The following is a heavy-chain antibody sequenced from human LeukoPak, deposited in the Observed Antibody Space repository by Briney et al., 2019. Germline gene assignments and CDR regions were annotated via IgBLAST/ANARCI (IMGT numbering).Heavy chain of an antibody. CDR1: GFSLTTTGVG. CDR3: AHKGRGSGSYNM. CDR2: SYWNNDK. J-gene: IGHJ4*02. V-gene: IGHV2-5*01. Sequence: SGPTLVKPTQTLTLTCTFSGFSLTTTGVGVAWIRQPPGKALEWLAVSYWNNDKSYSPSLKSGLTITKDTSKNQVVLKMTNMEPVDTATYYCAHKGRGSGSYNMWGQGTLVTVSS. D-gene: IGHD3-10*01.